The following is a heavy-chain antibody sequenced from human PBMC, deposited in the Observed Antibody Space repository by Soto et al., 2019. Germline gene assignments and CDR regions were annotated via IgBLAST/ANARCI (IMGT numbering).Heavy chain of an antibody. CDR3: ARDLPYGDLSIYYSSYGMDV. CDR2: VIPIFCTA. CDR1: GGTFSSYA. J-gene: IGHJ6*02. V-gene: IGHV1-69*12. Sequence: QVQLVQSGAEVKKPGSSVKVSCKASGGTFSSYAISWVRQAPGQGLEWMGGVIPIFCTANYAQKFQGSVTITAEESTSTASMELRSLSYEDTAVYYCARDLPYGDLSIYYSSYGMDVWGQGTTVTVSS. D-gene: IGHD4-17*01.